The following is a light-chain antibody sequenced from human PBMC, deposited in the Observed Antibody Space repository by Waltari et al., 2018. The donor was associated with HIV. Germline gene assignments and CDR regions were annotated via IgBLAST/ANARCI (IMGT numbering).Light chain of an antibody. J-gene: IGLJ1*01. CDR2: GNN. CDR1: SSNIGAGYD. V-gene: IGLV1-40*01. Sequence: QSVLTQPPSVSGAPGQRVTISCTGSSSNIGAGYDVHWSQQLPGTAPKLLIYGNNSRPSGVLDRFSGSKSGTSASLAITGLQAEDEADYYCQSYDSSLSAFVFGTGTKVTVL. CDR3: QSYDSSLSAFV.